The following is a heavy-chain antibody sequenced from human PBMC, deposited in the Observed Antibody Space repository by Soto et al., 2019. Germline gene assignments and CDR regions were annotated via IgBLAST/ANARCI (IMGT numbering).Heavy chain of an antibody. CDR1: GYSFTKYW. V-gene: IGHV5-51*01. CDR3: ARLVNVGYSKYYDDGVEV. Sequence: GKSLKISCKASGYSFTKYWIGRVRQMPEKGLEWMGVIYPGDSDTRYSPSFQGQVTISADKSTSTSYLQWSSLQASDTAIHYCARLVNVGYSKYYDDGVEVWGRATTV. J-gene: IGHJ6*02. CDR2: IYPGDSDT. D-gene: IGHD4-4*01.